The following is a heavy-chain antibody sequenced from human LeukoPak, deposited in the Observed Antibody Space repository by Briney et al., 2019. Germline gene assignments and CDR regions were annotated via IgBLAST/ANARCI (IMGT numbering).Heavy chain of an antibody. J-gene: IGHJ4*02. D-gene: IGHD2-15*01. CDR1: GGSISTNGYY. CDR2: IYYSGST. CDR3: ARLSYCIGGTCFHEY. Sequence: KPSETLSLTCTVSGGSISTNGYYWGWIRQPPGEGLEWIGIIYYSGSTYYNPSLKSRVTLSVDASRNQFSLKLSSVTAADTAVYYCARLSYCIGGTCFHEYWGQGTLVTVSS. V-gene: IGHV4-39*01.